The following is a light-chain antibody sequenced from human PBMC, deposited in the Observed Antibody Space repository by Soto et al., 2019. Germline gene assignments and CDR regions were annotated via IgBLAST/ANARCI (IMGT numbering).Light chain of an antibody. CDR2: NNN. CDR1: SSNIASNT. CDR3: AAWDDSLNGTL. Sequence: QSVLTQPPSASGTPGQRVTISCSGSSSNIASNTVNWYQQLPGTAPKLLIYNNNHRPSGVLDRFSGSKSGTSASLAISGLQSEDEADYYCAAWDDSLNGTLFGGGTQLTVL. J-gene: IGLJ2*01. V-gene: IGLV1-44*01.